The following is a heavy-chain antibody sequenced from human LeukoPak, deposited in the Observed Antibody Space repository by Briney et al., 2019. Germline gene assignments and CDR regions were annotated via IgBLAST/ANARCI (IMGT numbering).Heavy chain of an antibody. CDR3: AITGCSSTSCYTVGAFDI. D-gene: IGHD2-2*02. V-gene: IGHV3-66*02. Sequence: PGGSLRLSCAASGFTVSNNYMSWVRQAPGKGLEWVSVIYSGGSTYYADSVKGRFTISRDNSKNTLYLQMNSLRAEDTAVYNCAITGCSSTSCYTVGAFDIWGQGTMVTVSS. CDR1: GFTVSNNY. J-gene: IGHJ3*02. CDR2: IYSGGST.